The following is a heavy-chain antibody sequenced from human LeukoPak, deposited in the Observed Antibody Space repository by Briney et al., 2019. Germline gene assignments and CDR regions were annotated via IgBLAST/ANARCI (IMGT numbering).Heavy chain of an antibody. J-gene: IGHJ4*02. CDR1: GFAFDKHG. V-gene: IGHV3-20*04. CDR3: ARAPITSPFYFDY. CDR2: INWSGGST. D-gene: IGHD2-2*01. Sequence: GGSLRLFCTASGFAFDKHGMSWVHQVPGKGLEWVSGINWSGGSTGYADPLRGRFTISRDNAKNSLYLQMDSLRAEDTALYYCARAPITSPFYFDYWGQGTLVTVSS.